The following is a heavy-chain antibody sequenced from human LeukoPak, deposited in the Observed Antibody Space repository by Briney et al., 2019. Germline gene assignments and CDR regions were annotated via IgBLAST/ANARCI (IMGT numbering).Heavy chain of an antibody. Sequence: GGSLRLSCAASGFTFSSYAMHWVRQAPGKGLEWVAVISYDGSNKYYADSVKGRFTISRDNSKNTLYLQMNSLRAEDTAVYYCAREEAMRGMDVWGQGTTVTVSS. CDR1: GFTFSSYA. CDR3: AREEAMRGMDV. D-gene: IGHD2-2*01. J-gene: IGHJ6*02. V-gene: IGHV3-30-3*01. CDR2: ISYDGSNK.